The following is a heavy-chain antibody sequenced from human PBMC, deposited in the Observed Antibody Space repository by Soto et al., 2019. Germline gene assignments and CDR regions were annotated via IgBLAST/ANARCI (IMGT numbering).Heavy chain of an antibody. CDR1: GGSISGHY. Sequence: PSETLSLTCTVSGGSISGHYWIWIRQSPTKGLEWIGHIFYSGSTNYNPSLKSRVTLSADTSKNQFSLRLSSVTAADTAVYYCARVGSSGWSPDYWGQGIPVTVSS. D-gene: IGHD6-19*01. J-gene: IGHJ4*02. V-gene: IGHV4-59*11. CDR3: ARVGSSGWSPDY. CDR2: IFYSGST.